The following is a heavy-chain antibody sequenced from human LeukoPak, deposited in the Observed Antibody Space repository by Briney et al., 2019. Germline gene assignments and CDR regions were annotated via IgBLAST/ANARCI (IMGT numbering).Heavy chain of an antibody. D-gene: IGHD3-3*01. V-gene: IGHV3-48*03. CDR2: ISTSGSTI. J-gene: IGHJ4*02. CDR1: GFTFSSYE. CDR3: ARDRGYDFWSGYYGYFDY. Sequence: PGGSLRLSCAASGFTFSSYEINWVRQAPGKGLEWVSYISTSGSTIYYADSVKGRFTISRDDAKNSLYLQVNSLRAEDTALYYCARDRGYDFWSGYYGYFDYWGQGTLVTVSS.